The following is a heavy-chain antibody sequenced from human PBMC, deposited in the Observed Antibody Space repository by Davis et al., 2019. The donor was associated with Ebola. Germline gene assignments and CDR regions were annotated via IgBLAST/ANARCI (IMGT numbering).Heavy chain of an antibody. Sequence: PAGSLTLSCAASGFTFSSYAMSCVRQAPGKGLEWVSAISGSGGSTYYADSVKGRFTISRDNSKNTLYLQMNSLRAEDTAIYYCAKDKNYDFWSGYPHDAFDIWGQGTMVTVSS. D-gene: IGHD3-3*01. J-gene: IGHJ3*02. CDR1: GFTFSSYA. CDR3: AKDKNYDFWSGYPHDAFDI. V-gene: IGHV3-23*01. CDR2: ISGSGGST.